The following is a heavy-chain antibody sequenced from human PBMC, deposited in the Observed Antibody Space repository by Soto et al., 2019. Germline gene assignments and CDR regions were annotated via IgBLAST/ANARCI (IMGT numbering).Heavy chain of an antibody. D-gene: IGHD3-22*01. J-gene: IGHJ4*02. V-gene: IGHV4-39*01. CDR1: GGSISSSSYY. Sequence: SETLSLTCTVSGGSISSSSYYWGWIRQPPGKGLEWIGSIYYSGSTYYNPSLKSRVTISVDTSKNQFSLKLSSVTAADTAVYYCACSTGHLLYYDSSGYYNYWGQGTLVTVSS. CDR3: ACSTGHLLYYDSSGYYNY. CDR2: IYYSGST.